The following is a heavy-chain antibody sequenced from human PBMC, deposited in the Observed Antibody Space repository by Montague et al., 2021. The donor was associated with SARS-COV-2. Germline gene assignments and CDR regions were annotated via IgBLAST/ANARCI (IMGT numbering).Heavy chain of an antibody. D-gene: IGHD3-3*01. CDR2: IRSKGSSFAT. CDR3: ARHPDFGVAHMDV. Sequence: SLRLSCAASGFSFSGSAIHWVRQAPGKGLEWVGHIRSKGSSFATLYTASVKGRFTVSRDDSKSTAYLQMNSLNTDDTAVYYCARHPDFGVAHMDVWGQGATVTVSS. V-gene: IGHV3-73*01. J-gene: IGHJ6*02. CDR1: GFSFSGSA.